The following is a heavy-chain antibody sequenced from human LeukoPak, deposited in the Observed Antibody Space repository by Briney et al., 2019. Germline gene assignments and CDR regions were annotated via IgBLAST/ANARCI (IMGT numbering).Heavy chain of an antibody. CDR3: ARVRRGYCSSTSCYDFDY. J-gene: IGHJ4*02. D-gene: IGHD2-2*01. CDR1: GGSISSGSYY. CDR2: IYYSGST. Sequence: PSETLSLTCTVSGGSISSGSYYWGWIRQPPGKGLEWIGSIYYSGSTYYNPSLKSRVTISVDTSKNQFSLKLSSVTAADTAVYYCARVRRGYCSSTSCYDFDYWGQGTLVTVSS. V-gene: IGHV4-39*01.